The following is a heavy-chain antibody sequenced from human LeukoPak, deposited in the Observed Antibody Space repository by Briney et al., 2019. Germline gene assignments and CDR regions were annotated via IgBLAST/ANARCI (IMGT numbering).Heavy chain of an antibody. CDR3: ARRPSGRYYYYGMDV. Sequence: ASLKVSCKASGGTFSSYAISWVRQAPGQGLEWMGGIIPIFGTANYAQKFQGRVTITADESTSTAYMELSSLRSEDTAVYYCARRPSGRYYYYGMDVWGQGTTVTVPS. V-gene: IGHV1-69*13. J-gene: IGHJ6*02. CDR2: IIPIFGTA. CDR1: GGTFSSYA. D-gene: IGHD3-10*01.